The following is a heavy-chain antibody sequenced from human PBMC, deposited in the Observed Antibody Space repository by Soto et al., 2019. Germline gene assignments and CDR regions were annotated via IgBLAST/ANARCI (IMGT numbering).Heavy chain of an antibody. Sequence: SETLSLTCAVYIGSFSGYSWTWIRQPPGKGLEWIGDINHSGITTYSPSLKSRVTVSADTSKNQFSLKLSSVTAADTAIYYCARGLRAGALDTWFDWWGQGTLVTVSS. CDR2: INHSGIT. D-gene: IGHD3-16*01. V-gene: IGHV4-34*01. J-gene: IGHJ4*02. CDR1: IGSFSGYS. CDR3: ARGLRAGALDTWFDW.